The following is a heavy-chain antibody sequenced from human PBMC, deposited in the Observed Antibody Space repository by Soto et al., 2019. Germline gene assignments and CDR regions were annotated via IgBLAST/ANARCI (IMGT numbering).Heavy chain of an antibody. D-gene: IGHD6-13*01. CDR1: GFTFSNYE. CDR3: AGRGSGSRWPNVYMDV. J-gene: IGHJ6*03. Sequence: GSLRLSCAASGFTFSNYEMHWVRQAPGKGLEYVSGISNNGAHTDYAKSVKGRFTISRDNSENTLYLQMGSLRAEDMALYYCAGRGSGSRWPNVYMDVWGKGTTVTVSS. V-gene: IGHV3-64*01. CDR2: ISNNGAHT.